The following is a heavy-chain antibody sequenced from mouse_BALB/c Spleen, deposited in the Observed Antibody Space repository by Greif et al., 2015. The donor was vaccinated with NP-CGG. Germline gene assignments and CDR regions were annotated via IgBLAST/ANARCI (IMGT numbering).Heavy chain of an antibody. J-gene: IGHJ4*01. CDR2: IYPSDSYT. CDR1: GYTSTSYW. D-gene: IGHD2-1*01. V-gene: IGHV1-69*02. Sequence: QVQLQQSGAELVRPGASVKLSCKASGYTSTSYWINWVKQRPGQGLEWIGNIYPSDSYTNYNQKFKDKATLTVDKSSSTAYMQLSSPTSEDSAVYYCTTLYYGNYVYYAMDYWGQGTSVTVSS. CDR3: TTLYYGNYVYYAMDY.